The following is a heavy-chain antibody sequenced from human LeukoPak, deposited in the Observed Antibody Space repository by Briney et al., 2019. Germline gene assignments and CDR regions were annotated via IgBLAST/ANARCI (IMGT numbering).Heavy chain of an antibody. V-gene: IGHV3-74*01. D-gene: IGHD5-24*01. J-gene: IGHJ4*02. CDR2: INSDGSST. CDR1: GFTFSSYW. CDR3: AREARWLQYPLDY. Sequence: GGSLRLSCAASGFTFSSYWMHWVRQAPGKGLVWVSRINSDGSSTSYADSVKGRFTNSRDNAKNTLYLQMNSLRAEDTAVYYCAREARWLQYPLDYWGQGTLVTVSS.